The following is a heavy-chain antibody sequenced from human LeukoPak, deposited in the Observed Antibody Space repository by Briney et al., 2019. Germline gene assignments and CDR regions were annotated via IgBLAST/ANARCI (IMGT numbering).Heavy chain of an antibody. D-gene: IGHD3-10*01. CDR2: ISSDGNSK. CDR1: GFTFTTSR. CDR3: AKWRRGHYYGSGTELDY. Sequence: GGALRLSCAASGFTFTTSRMHWVRQAPGKGLEWMALISSDGNSKDYADSVKGRFTISRDNSKNTVSLQMNSLRAEDTAIYYCAKWRRGHYYGSGTELDYWGQGTLVTVSS. V-gene: IGHV3-30*18. J-gene: IGHJ4*02.